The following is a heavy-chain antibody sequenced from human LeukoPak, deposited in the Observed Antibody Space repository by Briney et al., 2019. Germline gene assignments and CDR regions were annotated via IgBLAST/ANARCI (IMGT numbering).Heavy chain of an antibody. CDR2: VYPGNSHT. D-gene: IGHD3-10*01. V-gene: IGHV5-51*01. CDR1: GYSFTTYW. Sequence: GESLKISCKASGYSFTTYWIGWVRQMPGKGLEWMGIVYPGNSHTKYSPSFQGQVTISADKSLNTAYMQWSSLEASDTAMYYCARSTIVRGILGSGGAFDVWGQGSMVTVAS. CDR3: ARSTIVRGILGSGGAFDV. J-gene: IGHJ3*01.